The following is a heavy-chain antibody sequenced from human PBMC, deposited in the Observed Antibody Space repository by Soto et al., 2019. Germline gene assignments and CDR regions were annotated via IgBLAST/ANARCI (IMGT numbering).Heavy chain of an antibody. D-gene: IGHD3-10*01. CDR1: GFTFSSYS. CDR3: ARPLEVRDAFDI. Sequence: SVGSLRLSCAASGFTFSSYSMNWVRQAPGKGLKWVSSISSSGSYIYYADSVKGRFTISRDNAKNSLYLQMNSLRAEDTAVYYCARPLEVRDAFDIWGQGTVVTVSS. V-gene: IGHV3-21*01. J-gene: IGHJ3*02. CDR2: ISSSGSYI.